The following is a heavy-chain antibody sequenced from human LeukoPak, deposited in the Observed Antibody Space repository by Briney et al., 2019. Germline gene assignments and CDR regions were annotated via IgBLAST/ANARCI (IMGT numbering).Heavy chain of an antibody. CDR2: ISGYDGHT. J-gene: IGHJ5*02. V-gene: IGHV1-18*01. CDR3: ARDRDLGAVAGTFDP. CDR1: GYIFTRFG. Sequence: ASVKVSCKTSGYIFTRFGISWVRQAPGQGLEWMGWISGYDGHTKYAQKLQGRVTLTTDTSTSTAYMDLRSLGSGDTAVYFCARDRDLGAVAGTFDPWGQGTLVTVSS. D-gene: IGHD6-19*01.